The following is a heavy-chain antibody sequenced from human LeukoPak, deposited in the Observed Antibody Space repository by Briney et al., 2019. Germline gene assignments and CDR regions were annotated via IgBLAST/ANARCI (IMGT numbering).Heavy chain of an antibody. V-gene: IGHV4-59*08. J-gene: IGHJ6*02. CDR3: AGRDSSSLYYYYGMDV. CDR2: IYYSGST. D-gene: IGHD6-6*01. Sequence: SETLSLTCTVSGGSISSYYWSWIRQPPGKGLEWIGYIYYSGSTNYNPSLKSRVTISVGTSKNQFSLKLSSVTAADTAVYYCAGRDSSSLYYYYGMDVWGQGTTVTVSS. CDR1: GGSISSYY.